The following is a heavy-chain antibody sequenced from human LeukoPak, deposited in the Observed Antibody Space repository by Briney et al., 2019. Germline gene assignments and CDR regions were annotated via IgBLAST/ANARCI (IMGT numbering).Heavy chain of an antibody. D-gene: IGHD5-18*01. J-gene: IGHJ4*02. Sequence: GGSLRLSCAASGFTVSTNCMTWVRQAPGKGLEWVSTIYSGGTTYYTDSVMGRFTISRHNSRNTLYLQMNSLRAEDTAVYYCARVDTVMAYYFDLWGQGTLVTVSS. CDR1: GFTVSTNC. CDR3: ARVDTVMAYYFDL. CDR2: IYSGGTT. V-gene: IGHV3-53*04.